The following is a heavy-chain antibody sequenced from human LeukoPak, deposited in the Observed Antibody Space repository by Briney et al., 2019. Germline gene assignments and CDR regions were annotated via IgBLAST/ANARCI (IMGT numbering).Heavy chain of an antibody. V-gene: IGHV3-23*01. Sequence: GGSLRLSCAASGFTFSSHTMTWVRQAPGKGLEWVSAISGSGGSTYYADSVKGRFTISRDNSKNTLYLQMNSLRAEDAAVYYCANTGLSVAGTYGMDVWGQGTTVTVSS. D-gene: IGHD6-19*01. CDR2: ISGSGGST. J-gene: IGHJ6*02. CDR1: GFTFSSHT. CDR3: ANTGLSVAGTYGMDV.